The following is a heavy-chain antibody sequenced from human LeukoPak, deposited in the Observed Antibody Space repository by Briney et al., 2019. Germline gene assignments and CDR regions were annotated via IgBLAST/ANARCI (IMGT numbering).Heavy chain of an antibody. CDR1: GFTFSSYS. Sequence: GGSLRLSCAASGFTFSSYSMNWVRQAPGKGLEWVSSISSSSSYIYYADSVKGRFTISRDNAKNSLYLQMNSLRAEDTAVYYCARGPRPRNEYFVVVVAARGWFDPWGQGTLVTVSS. CDR2: ISSSSSYI. V-gene: IGHV3-21*01. J-gene: IGHJ5*02. D-gene: IGHD2-15*01. CDR3: ARGPRPRNEYFVVVVAARGWFDP.